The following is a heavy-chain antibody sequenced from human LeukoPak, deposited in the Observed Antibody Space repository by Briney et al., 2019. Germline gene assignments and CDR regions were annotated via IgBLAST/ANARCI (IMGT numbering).Heavy chain of an antibody. CDR3: ANALTATVVTPFDY. CDR1: GFTFSSYA. Sequence: PGGSLRLSCAASGFTFSSYAMSWVRQAPGKGLEWDSAISGSGGRTYYADSVKGRFTISRDNSKNTLYLQMNSLRAEATAVYYCANALTATVVTPFDYWGQGTLVTVSS. D-gene: IGHD4-23*01. J-gene: IGHJ4*02. V-gene: IGHV3-23*01. CDR2: ISGSGGRT.